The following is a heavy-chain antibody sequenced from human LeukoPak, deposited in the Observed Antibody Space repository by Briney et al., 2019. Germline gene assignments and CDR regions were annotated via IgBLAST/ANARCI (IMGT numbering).Heavy chain of an antibody. CDR1: GFTFSSYG. Sequence: GGSLRLSCAASGFTFSSYGMHWVRLAPGKGLEWVAVISYDGSNKYYADSVKGRFTISRDNSKNTLYLQMNSLRAEDTAIYYCARGLHGDYYDSFGTQFDYWGQGTLVTVSS. CDR3: ARGLHGDYYDSFGTQFDY. V-gene: IGHV3-30*03. J-gene: IGHJ4*02. CDR2: ISYDGSNK. D-gene: IGHD3-22*01.